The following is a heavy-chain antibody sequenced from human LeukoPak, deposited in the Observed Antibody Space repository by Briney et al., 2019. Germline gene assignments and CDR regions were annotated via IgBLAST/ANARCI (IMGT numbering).Heavy chain of an antibody. V-gene: IGHV4-39*07. D-gene: IGHD6-19*01. Sequence: SQTLSLTCSVSGGSINYSTYYWAWIRQPPGKGLEWIGSVYYSGITYYSPSLRSRVAISVDTSKNQFSLRLSSVTAADTAVYYCARDVKAVAGLKIWFDPWGQGTLVTVSS. J-gene: IGHJ5*02. CDR1: GGSINYSTYY. CDR3: ARDVKAVAGLKIWFDP. CDR2: VYYSGIT.